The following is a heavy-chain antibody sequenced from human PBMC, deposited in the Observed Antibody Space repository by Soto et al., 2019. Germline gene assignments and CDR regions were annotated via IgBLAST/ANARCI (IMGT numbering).Heavy chain of an antibody. J-gene: IGHJ4*02. D-gene: IGHD2-15*01. V-gene: IGHV4-59*01. CDR2: IYYSGSI. Sequence: QVQLQESGPGLVKPSETLSLTCTVSDGSISSYYWTWIRQPPGKGLEWIGYIYYSGSINYNPSLTSRLTISVDTSKNLFSLKLSSVTAADTAVYYCARLRGNCSGGSCYPDYWGQGTLVTVSS. CDR3: ARLRGNCSGGSCYPDY. CDR1: DGSISSYY.